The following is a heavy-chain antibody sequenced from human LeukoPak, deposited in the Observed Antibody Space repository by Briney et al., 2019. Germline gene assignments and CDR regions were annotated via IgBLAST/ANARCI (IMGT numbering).Heavy chain of an antibody. CDR1: GGSISSSSYY. Sequence: SETLSLTCTVSGGSISSSSYYWGWIRQPPGKGLEWIGSMFYGGSTYYNPSLKSRVTMSVDTSKNQFSLRLSSVTAADTAVYYCARGPTTVTRAFDYWGQGTLVTVSS. CDR2: MFYGGST. V-gene: IGHV4-39*07. D-gene: IGHD4-17*01. CDR3: ARGPTTVTRAFDY. J-gene: IGHJ4*02.